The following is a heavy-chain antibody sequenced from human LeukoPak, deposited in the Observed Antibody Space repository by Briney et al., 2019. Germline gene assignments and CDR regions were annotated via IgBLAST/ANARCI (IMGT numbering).Heavy chain of an antibody. V-gene: IGHV5-51*01. CDR2: IYPGDSDT. CDR3: ARLPDYYDSSGYPDPYYFDY. CDR1: GYSFTSYW. Sequence: GESLKISCKGSGYSFTSYWIGWVRQMPGKGLEWMGIIYPGDSDTRYSPSFQGQVTISADKSISTAYLQWSSLKASDTAMYYCARLPDYYDSSGYPDPYYFDYWGQGTLVTVSS. D-gene: IGHD3-22*01. J-gene: IGHJ4*02.